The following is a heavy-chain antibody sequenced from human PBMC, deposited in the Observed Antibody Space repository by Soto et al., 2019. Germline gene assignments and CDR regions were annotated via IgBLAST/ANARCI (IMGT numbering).Heavy chain of an antibody. V-gene: IGHV4-31*11. Sequence: QVQLQESGPGLVKPSQTLSLTCAVSGGSISGNGYYWNWIRQHPGKGLEWIGYISYSGRTFYSPSLKSRVTTSLDTSKNQFSLKLSPVTAADTAIYYCARGSIFGVVLNAFDIWGQGTMVAVSS. CDR3: ARGSIFGVVLNAFDI. CDR2: ISYSGRT. D-gene: IGHD3-3*01. CDR1: GGSISGNGYY. J-gene: IGHJ3*02.